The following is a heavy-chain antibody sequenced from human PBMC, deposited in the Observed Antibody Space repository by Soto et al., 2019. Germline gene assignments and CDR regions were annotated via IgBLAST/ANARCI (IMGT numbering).Heavy chain of an antibody. Sequence: QVQLVPSGAAVKKPGSSVTVSCKASGGPFRSYAISWVRLAPGLGLEWMGGLIPIFGTANYPQKFQGSVTMTADETTSTAYMEQSSLRSEDTAVYYCAGPYSSAPRGYYYYYGMDVWGQGTTVTVSS. CDR2: LIPIFGTA. D-gene: IGHD6-25*01. CDR1: GGPFRSYA. V-gene: IGHV1-69*01. CDR3: AGPYSSAPRGYYYYYGMDV. J-gene: IGHJ6*02.